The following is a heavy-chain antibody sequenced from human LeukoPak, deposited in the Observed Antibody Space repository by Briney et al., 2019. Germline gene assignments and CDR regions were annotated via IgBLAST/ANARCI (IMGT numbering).Heavy chain of an antibody. CDR1: GFDFNNYN. CDR2: ITSSGTYI. D-gene: IGHD2-2*01. J-gene: IGHJ5*02. V-gene: IGHV3-21*01. Sequence: GGSLRLSRAASGFDFNNYNMNWVRQAPGKGLEWVSSITSSGTYIYYADSVKGRFTISRDNAKNSLYLQMNSLRAEDTAVYYCARGQDCSSTSCYHVWFDPWGQGTLVTVSS. CDR3: ARGQDCSSTSCYHVWFDP.